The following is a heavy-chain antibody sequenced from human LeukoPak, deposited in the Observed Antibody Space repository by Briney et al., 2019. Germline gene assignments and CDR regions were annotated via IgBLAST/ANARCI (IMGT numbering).Heavy chain of an antibody. J-gene: IGHJ4*02. D-gene: IGHD2-15*01. CDR3: ARIYCSGGSFYYFDY. Sequence: GESLKISCKGSGYSFTSYWIGWVRQMPGKGLEWMGIIYPGDSDTRYSPSFQGQVTISADKSISTAYLQWSSLKASDTAMYYCARIYCSGGSFYYFDYWGQGTLVRVPS. CDR1: GYSFTSYW. CDR2: IYPGDSDT. V-gene: IGHV5-51*01.